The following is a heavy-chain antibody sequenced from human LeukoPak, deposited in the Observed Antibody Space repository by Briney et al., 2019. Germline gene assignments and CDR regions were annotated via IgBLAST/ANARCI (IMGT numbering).Heavy chain of an antibody. CDR2: IKSKKFGETT. CDR1: GFTFSNAW. CDR3: TTVLRFLEWLSQRGAFYYYYYMDV. D-gene: IGHD3-3*01. J-gene: IGHJ6*03. V-gene: IGHV3-15*01. Sequence: GGSLRLSYAASGFTFSNAWLSWVRQAPGKGLEWVGRIKSKKFGETTDYAAPVKGRFTISRDDSKNTLYLQMNSLKTEDTAVYYCTTVLRFLEWLSQRGAFYYYYYMDVWGKGTTVTVSS.